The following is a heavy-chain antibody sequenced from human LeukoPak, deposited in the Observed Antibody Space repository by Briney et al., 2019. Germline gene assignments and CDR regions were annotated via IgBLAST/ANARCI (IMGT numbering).Heavy chain of an antibody. CDR1: GYTFSNFG. V-gene: IGHV1-18*01. CDR2: ISGNNDNP. Sequence: ASVKVSCKASGYTFSNFGISWVRQAPGQGLEWMGWISGNNDNPNYGQKFQGRFTVTSDSSTSTAYMELRNLRSDDTAVYYCARDGTRTDDHWGQGTLVTVSS. CDR3: ARDGTRTDDH. J-gene: IGHJ4*02. D-gene: IGHD1-1*01.